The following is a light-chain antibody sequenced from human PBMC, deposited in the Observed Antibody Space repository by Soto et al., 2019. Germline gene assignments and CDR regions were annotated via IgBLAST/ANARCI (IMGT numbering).Light chain of an antibody. CDR2: DAS. Sequence: AIQLTQSPSSLSASVGDRVTITCRASQAISSALAWYQQRPGKPPKLLICDASTLKSRAPSRFSGSGLGTDFSLTISSLQPEDFATYYCQQFNTYPITFGQGTRLDIK. J-gene: IGKJ5*01. CDR3: QQFNTYPIT. V-gene: IGKV1-13*02. CDR1: QAISSA.